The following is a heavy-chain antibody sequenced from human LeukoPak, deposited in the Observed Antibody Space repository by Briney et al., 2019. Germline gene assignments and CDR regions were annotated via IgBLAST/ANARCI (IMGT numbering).Heavy chain of an antibody. Sequence: PGGSLRLSCAASGFPFNKYAMSWVRQAPGKGLEWVSSISAATGTTYYAGSVRGRFSISRDNSQNTLYLQMNSLRAEDTAVYYSVKRAEDSSGYYLYYFDYWGQGTLVTVSS. CDR1: GFPFNKYA. D-gene: IGHD3-22*01. J-gene: IGHJ4*02. CDR3: VKRAEDSSGYYLYYFDY. CDR2: ISAATGTT. V-gene: IGHV3-23*01.